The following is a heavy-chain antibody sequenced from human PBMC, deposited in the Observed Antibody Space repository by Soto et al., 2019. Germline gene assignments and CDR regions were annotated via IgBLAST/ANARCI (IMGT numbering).Heavy chain of an antibody. V-gene: IGHV1-2*02. CDR3: ARDSGDVPYSSSFEYFQH. J-gene: IGHJ1*01. D-gene: IGHD6-13*01. Sequence: ASVKVSCKASGYTFTGHYIHWVRQAPEQGPEWMGEIGPESGATRYAQRFQGRVTMTTDTSTSTAYMELRSLRSDDTAVYYCARDSGDVPYSSSFEYFQHWGQGTLVTVSS. CDR1: GYTFTGHY. CDR2: IGPESGAT.